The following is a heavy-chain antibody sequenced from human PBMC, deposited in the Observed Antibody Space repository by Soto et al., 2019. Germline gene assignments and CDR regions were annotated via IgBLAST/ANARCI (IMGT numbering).Heavy chain of an antibody. J-gene: IGHJ6*02. Sequence: PSETLSLTCAVYGGSFSGYYWSWIRQPPGKGLEWIGEINHSGSTNYNPSLKSRVTISVDTSKNQFSLKLSSVTAADTAVYYCARGKTTRQDYYYYYGMDVWGQGTTVTVSS. CDR1: GGSFSGYY. CDR3: ARGKTTRQDYYYYYGMDV. CDR2: INHSGST. V-gene: IGHV4-34*01. D-gene: IGHD1-1*01.